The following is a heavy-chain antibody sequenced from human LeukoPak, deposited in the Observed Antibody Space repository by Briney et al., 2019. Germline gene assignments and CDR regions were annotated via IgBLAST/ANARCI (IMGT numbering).Heavy chain of an antibody. CDR1: GFIFSSYW. V-gene: IGHV3-7*04. CDR3: IRGMDV. CDR2: IKPDGSET. Sequence: GGSLRLSCAASGFIFSSYWMTWVRHAPGKGLEWVANIKPDGSETYYVGTVKARYTISRDNAKNSLYLQMNSLRAEDTAVYYCIRGMDVWGQGTTVTVSS. J-gene: IGHJ6*02.